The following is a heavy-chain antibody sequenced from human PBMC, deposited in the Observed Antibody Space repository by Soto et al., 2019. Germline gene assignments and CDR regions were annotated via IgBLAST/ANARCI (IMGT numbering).Heavy chain of an antibody. CDR1: GFAFSSYA. J-gene: IGHJ6*02. CDR2: LSGSGATT. CDR3: AKPPESSSTFYYYGLDV. D-gene: IGHD2-2*01. Sequence: VQLLESGGGLVQPGGSLRLSCAASGFAFSSYAMTWVRQAPGKGLEWVSALSGSGATTYYADSVKDRFTISRDNSKNTLVLEMNSLRAEDTAVYYCAKPPESSSTFYYYGLDVWGQGTTVTVSS. V-gene: IGHV3-23*01.